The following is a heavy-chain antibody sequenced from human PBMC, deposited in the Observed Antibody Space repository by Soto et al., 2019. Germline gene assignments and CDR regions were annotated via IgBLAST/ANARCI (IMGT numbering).Heavy chain of an antibody. J-gene: IGHJ4*02. Sequence: LELMPVTCTVAGGYISSYYWRWIRQPPGKGLEWIGYIYYSGSTNYNPSLKSRVTISVDGSKNQFSLKLSSVTAADTAVYYCARHFSVDYFDYWGQGALVTVSS. CDR3: ARHFSVDYFDY. CDR2: IYYSGST. CDR1: GGYISSYY. V-gene: IGHV4-59*08.